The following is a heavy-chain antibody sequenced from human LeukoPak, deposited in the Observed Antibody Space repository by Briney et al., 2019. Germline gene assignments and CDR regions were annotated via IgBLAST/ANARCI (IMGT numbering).Heavy chain of an antibody. J-gene: IGHJ4*02. CDR2: MYSGGTT. CDR1: GFTFSSYS. D-gene: IGHD6-13*01. Sequence: GFLRLSCAASGFTFSSYSMNWVRQAPGKGLEWVSSMYSGGTTYYADSVKGRFTISRDNSKNTLYLQMNSLRAEDTAVYYCAKGGSSSWDYFDSWGQGTLVTVSS. CDR3: AKGGSSSWDYFDS. V-gene: IGHV3-66*01.